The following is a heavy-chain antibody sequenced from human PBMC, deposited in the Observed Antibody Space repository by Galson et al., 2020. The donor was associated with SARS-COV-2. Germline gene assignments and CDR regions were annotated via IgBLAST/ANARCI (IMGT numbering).Heavy chain of an antibody. V-gene: IGHV4-39*01. J-gene: IGHJ5*02. D-gene: IGHD3-9*01. CDR3: ASHPVLRYFDWIIAGWFDP. CDR2: IYYSGST. Sequence: ASETLSLTCTVSGGSISSSSYYWGWIRQPPGKGREWIGSIYYSGSTYYNPSLKSRATISVDTSKNQFSLKLSSVTATDTAVYYCASHPVLRYFDWIIAGWFDPWGQGTLVTVSS. CDR1: GGSISSSSYY.